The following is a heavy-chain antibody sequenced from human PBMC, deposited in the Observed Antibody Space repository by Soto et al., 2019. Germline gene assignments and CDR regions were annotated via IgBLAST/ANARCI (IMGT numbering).Heavy chain of an antibody. CDR1: GFTFSSYG. CDR2: ISGSGGST. CDR3: AKVHGPGNNPFMDV. J-gene: IGHJ6*04. D-gene: IGHD3-10*01. Sequence: GGSLRLSCAAAGFTFSSYGMSWVRPAPGKGLEWVSAISGSGGSTYYADSVKGRFTISRDNSKNTLYLQMNSLRAEDTAVYYCAKVHGPGNNPFMDVWGKGTTVTVSS. V-gene: IGHV3-23*01.